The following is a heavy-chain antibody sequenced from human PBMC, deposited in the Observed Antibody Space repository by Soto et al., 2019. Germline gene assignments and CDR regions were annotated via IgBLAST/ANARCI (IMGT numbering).Heavy chain of an antibody. V-gene: IGHV4-34*02. J-gene: IGHJ2*01. CDR2: INDRGSV. D-gene: IGHD3-9*01. CDR1: GGSFGGYY. CDR3: ARESHDILTGPPWVWYFDL. Sequence: QLQQWGAGPLRPLETLSLTCGVSGGSFGGYYWAWIRQPPEKGLEWIGEINDRGSVNYNPSLKSRVSISVDTSKSHYSLTLRSVTAADTAIYYCARESHDILTGPPWVWYFDLWGRGTLVTVSS.